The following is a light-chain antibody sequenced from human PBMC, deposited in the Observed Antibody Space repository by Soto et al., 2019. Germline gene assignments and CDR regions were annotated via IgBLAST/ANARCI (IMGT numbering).Light chain of an antibody. CDR2: DVT. CDR1: SSDIGVYDY. CDR3: GSYAGTKNFVV. V-gene: IGLV2-8*01. J-gene: IGLJ2*01. Sequence: QSVLTQPPSASGTPGQRVTISCTGTSSDIGVYDYVSWYQHHPGKAPKLVIYDVTKRPSGVPDRFSGSKSGNTASLTVSGLQAEDEADYFCGSYAGTKNFVVFGGGTKVTVL.